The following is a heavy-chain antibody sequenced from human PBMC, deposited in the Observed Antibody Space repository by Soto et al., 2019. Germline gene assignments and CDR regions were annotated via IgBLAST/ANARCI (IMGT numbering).Heavy chain of an antibody. Sequence: QVQLVQSGAEVKKPGSSVKVSCKASGGTFSSYAISWVRQAPGQGLEWMGGIIPIFGTANYAQKFQGRVTITADESTSTAYMEMSSLRSEDTAVYYCARAQGYCSGGSCPTLDYWCQGTLVTVSS. CDR2: IIPIFGTA. D-gene: IGHD2-15*01. V-gene: IGHV1-69*01. J-gene: IGHJ4*02. CDR3: ARAQGYCSGGSCPTLDY. CDR1: GGTFSSYA.